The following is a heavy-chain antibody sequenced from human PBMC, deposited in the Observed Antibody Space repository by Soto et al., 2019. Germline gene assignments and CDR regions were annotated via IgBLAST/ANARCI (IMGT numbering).Heavy chain of an antibody. V-gene: IGHV3-30-3*01. CDR1: GFTFSSYA. Sequence: GGSLRLSCAASGFTFSSYAMHWVRQAPGKGLEWVAVISYDGSNKYYAVSVKGRFTISRDNSKNTLYLQMNSLRAEDTAVYYCARGGGYCSGGSCYNFGKFDYWGQGTLVTVSS. J-gene: IGHJ4*02. D-gene: IGHD2-15*01. CDR3: ARGGGYCSGGSCYNFGKFDY. CDR2: ISYDGSNK.